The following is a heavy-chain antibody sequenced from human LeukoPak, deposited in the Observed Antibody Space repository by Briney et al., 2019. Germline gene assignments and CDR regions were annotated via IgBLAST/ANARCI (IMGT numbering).Heavy chain of an antibody. D-gene: IGHD5-18*01. V-gene: IGHV3-23*01. CDR2: ISGSGGST. CDR1: GFTFSSYA. CDR3: ARDQPRGYSPYYYGMDV. Sequence: GGSLRLSCAASGFTFSSYAMSWVRQAPGKGLEWVSAISGSGGSTYYADSVKGRFTISRDNSKNTLYLQMNSLRAEDTAVYYCARDQPRGYSPYYYGMDVWGQGTTVTVSS. J-gene: IGHJ6*02.